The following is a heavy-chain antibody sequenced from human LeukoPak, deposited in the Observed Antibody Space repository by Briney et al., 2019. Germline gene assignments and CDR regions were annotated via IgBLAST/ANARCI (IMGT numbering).Heavy chain of an antibody. J-gene: IGHJ5*02. CDR1: GYTFTGYY. CDR2: INPNSGGT. Sequence: GASVKVSCKASGYTFTGYYMHWLRQAPGQGLEWMGWINPNSGGTNYAQKFQGRVTITRDTAISTAYMELSRLRSDDTAVYYCARGGGDSLLQNWFDPWGQGTLVTVSS. V-gene: IGHV1-2*02. D-gene: IGHD3-16*01. CDR3: ARGGGDSLLQNWFDP.